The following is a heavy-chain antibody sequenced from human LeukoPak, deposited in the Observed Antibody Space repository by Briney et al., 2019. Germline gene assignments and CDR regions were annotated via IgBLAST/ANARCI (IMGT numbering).Heavy chain of an antibody. CDR1: GGSSGSSSYY. D-gene: IGHD3-3*01. V-gene: IGHV4-39*01. CDR2: IYYSGST. CDR3: ATPRSGYSQFDY. Sequence: SETLSLTCTVSGGSSGSSSYYWGWIRQPPGKGLEWIGTIYYSGSTYYNPSLKSRLTISVDTSKSQFSLKLSSVTAADTAVYYCATPRSGYSQFDYWGQGTLVTVSS. J-gene: IGHJ4*02.